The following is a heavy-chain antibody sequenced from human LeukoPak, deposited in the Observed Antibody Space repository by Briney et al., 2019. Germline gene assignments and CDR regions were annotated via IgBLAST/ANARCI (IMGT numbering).Heavy chain of an antibody. Sequence: GGSLRLSCAASIFSFSTFGFHWVRQAPGKGLEWVAFIPYDGSDKYYADSVKGRFTVSRDNSKNTLYLHMNSLRVEDTAVYYCAKGLGDYDDFRSGFWGQGTLVTVSS. V-gene: IGHV3-30*02. J-gene: IGHJ4*02. D-gene: IGHD4-17*01. CDR3: AKGLGDYDDFRSGF. CDR2: IPYDGSDK. CDR1: IFSFSTFG.